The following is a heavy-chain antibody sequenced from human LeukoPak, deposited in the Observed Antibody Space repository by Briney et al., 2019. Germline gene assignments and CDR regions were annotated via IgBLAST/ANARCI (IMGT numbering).Heavy chain of an antibody. Sequence: GGSLRLSCAASGFTFSSYGMHWVRQAPGKGLVWVAFIRYDGSNKYYADSVKGRFTISRDNSKNTLHLQMNSLRAEDTAVYYCAKGGYDSSGYYYIHDAFDIWGQGTMVTVSS. V-gene: IGHV3-30*02. D-gene: IGHD3-22*01. J-gene: IGHJ3*02. CDR1: GFTFSSYG. CDR2: IRYDGSNK. CDR3: AKGGYDSSGYYYIHDAFDI.